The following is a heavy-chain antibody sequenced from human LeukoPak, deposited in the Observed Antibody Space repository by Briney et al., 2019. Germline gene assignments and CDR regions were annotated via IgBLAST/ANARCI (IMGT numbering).Heavy chain of an antibody. D-gene: IGHD5-18*01. J-gene: IGHJ4*02. CDR3: AREGRRYSYGYSIDY. CDR2: IYYSGST. Sequence: KPSETLSLTCTVSGGSISSGDYYWSWIRQPPGKGLEWIGYIYYSGSTYYNPSLKSRVTISVDTSKNQFSLKLSSVTAADTAVYYCAREGRRYSYGYSIDYWGQGTLVTVSS. V-gene: IGHV4-30-4*01. CDR1: GGSISSGDYY.